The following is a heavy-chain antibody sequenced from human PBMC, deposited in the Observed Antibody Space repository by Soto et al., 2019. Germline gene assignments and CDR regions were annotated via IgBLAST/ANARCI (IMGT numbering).Heavy chain of an antibody. J-gene: IGHJ5*02. D-gene: IGHD2-2*01. CDR1: GFTFSNYS. CDR3: AKDRSPHCSSTSCYVNWFDP. CDR2: ISGSGSCT. V-gene: IGHV3-23*01. Sequence: PGGSLRLSCAASGFTFSNYSMNWVRQAPGKGLEWVSSISGSGSCTYYADSVKGRFTISRDNSKNTLYLQMDSLRAEDTAVYYCAKDRSPHCSSTSCYVNWFDPWGQGTLVTVSS.